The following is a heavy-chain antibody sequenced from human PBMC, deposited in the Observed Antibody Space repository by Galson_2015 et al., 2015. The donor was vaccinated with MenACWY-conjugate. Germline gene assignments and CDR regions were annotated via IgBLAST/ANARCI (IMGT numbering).Heavy chain of an antibody. CDR1: GYTFTTYA. CDR3: ARDLMTTLTTFTYYFDY. D-gene: IGHD4-17*01. CDR2: INTVNGNT. V-gene: IGHV1-3*04. Sequence: SVKVSCKASGYTFTTYAIHWLRQAPGQSLEWMGWINTVNGNTKYSQTFQGRVTISRDTSARTAYVELSDLRSEDTAFYYCARDLMTTLTTFTYYFDYWGQGTLVTVS. J-gene: IGHJ4*02.